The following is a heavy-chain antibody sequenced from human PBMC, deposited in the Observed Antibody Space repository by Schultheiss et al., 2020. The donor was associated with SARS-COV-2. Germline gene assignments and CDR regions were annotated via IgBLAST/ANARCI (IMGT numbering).Heavy chain of an antibody. CDR1: GFTFSSYE. V-gene: IGHV3-52*02. CDR2: IKCDGSEK. J-gene: IGHJ4*02. CDR3: ARDKAAAGHFDY. Sequence: GESLKISCAASGFTFSSYEMNWVRQAPEKGQEWVADIKCDGSEKYYVDSVKGRLTISRDNAKNTLYLQMNSLRAEDTAVYYCARDKAAAGHFDYWGQGTLVTVSS. D-gene: IGHD6-13*01.